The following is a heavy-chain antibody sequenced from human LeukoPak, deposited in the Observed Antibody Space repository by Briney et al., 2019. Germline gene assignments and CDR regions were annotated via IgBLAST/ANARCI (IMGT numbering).Heavy chain of an antibody. CDR3: ARDDNYDFWSGSWFDP. Sequence: SETLSLTCTVSGGSISSYYWSWIRQPAGKGLEWIGRIYTSGSTNYNPPLKSRVTMSVDTSKNQFSLKLSSVTAADTAVYYCARDDNYDFWSGSWFDPWGQGTLVTVSS. V-gene: IGHV4-4*07. CDR2: IYTSGST. J-gene: IGHJ5*02. D-gene: IGHD3-3*01. CDR1: GGSISSYY.